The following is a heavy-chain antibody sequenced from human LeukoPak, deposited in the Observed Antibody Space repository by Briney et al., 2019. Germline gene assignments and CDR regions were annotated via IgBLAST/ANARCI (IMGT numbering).Heavy chain of an antibody. CDR1: GFSLSTSGVG. D-gene: IGHD4-23*01. J-gene: IGHJ5*02. Sequence: SGPTLVNPTQTLTLTCTFSGFSLSTSGVGVGWIRQPPGKALEWLALIYWDDDKRYSPSLKSRLTITKDTSKNQVVLTMTNMDPVDTATYYCAHRRRGVVSPESWFDPWGQGTLVTVSS. CDR2: IYWDDDK. CDR3: AHRRRGVVSPESWFDP. V-gene: IGHV2-5*02.